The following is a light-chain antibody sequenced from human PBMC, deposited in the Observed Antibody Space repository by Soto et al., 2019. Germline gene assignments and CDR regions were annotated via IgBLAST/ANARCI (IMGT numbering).Light chain of an antibody. J-gene: IGKJ5*01. V-gene: IGKV3-15*01. CDR1: QSVSSN. CDR3: QQYNNWSIT. Sequence: EIVMTQSPATLSVSPGERATLSCRASQSVSSNLAWYQQKPGQSPRLLIYGASTRATDIPARFSGSGSGTEFTLTISSLQSEDFAVYYCQQYNNWSITFGQGTRLEIK. CDR2: GAS.